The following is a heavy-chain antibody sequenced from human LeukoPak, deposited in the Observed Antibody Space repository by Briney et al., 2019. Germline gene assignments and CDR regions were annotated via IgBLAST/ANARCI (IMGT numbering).Heavy chain of an antibody. Sequence: GGSLRLSCAASGFTFSNYWMSWVRQPPGKGLEWVAHIKPDGSEKNYVDSVKGRFTISRDNSKNTLYLQMNSLRAEDTAVYYCAKMYHGFDPWGQGTLVTVSS. V-gene: IGHV3-7*01. D-gene: IGHD2-8*01. CDR1: GFTFSNYW. CDR3: AKMYHGFDP. CDR2: IKPDGSEK. J-gene: IGHJ5*02.